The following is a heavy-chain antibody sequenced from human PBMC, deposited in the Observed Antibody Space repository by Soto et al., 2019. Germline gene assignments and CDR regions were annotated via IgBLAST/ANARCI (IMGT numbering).Heavy chain of an antibody. CDR3: ARVLPNYYDSSGYYFDY. J-gene: IGHJ4*02. CDR2: IYYSGST. D-gene: IGHD3-22*01. V-gene: IGHV4-59*01. Sequence: PSETLSLTCTVSGGSISSYYWRWIRQPPGKGLEWIGYIYYSGSTNYNPSLKSRVTISVDTSKNQFSLKLSSVTTADTAVYYCARVLPNYYDSSGYYFDYWGQGTLVTVSS. CDR1: GGSISSYY.